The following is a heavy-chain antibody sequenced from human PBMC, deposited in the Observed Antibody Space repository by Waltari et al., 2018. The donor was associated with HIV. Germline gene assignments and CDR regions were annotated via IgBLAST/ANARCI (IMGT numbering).Heavy chain of an antibody. CDR1: GGSISSYY. D-gene: IGHD5-18*01. J-gene: IGHJ4*02. CDR2: MYYSGST. V-gene: IGHV4-59*01. Sequence: QVQLQESGPGLVKPSETLSLTCTVSGGSISSYYWSWIRQPPGKGLEWIGYMYYSGSTNYNPSLKSRVTISVDTSKNQFSLKLSSVTAADTAVYYCAAGIQVWNPGFDHTWGVTPSYWGQGTLVTVSS. CDR3: AAGIQVWNPGFDHTWGVTPSY.